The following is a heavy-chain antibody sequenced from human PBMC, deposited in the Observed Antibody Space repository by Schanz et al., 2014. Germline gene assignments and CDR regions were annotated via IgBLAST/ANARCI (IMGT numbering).Heavy chain of an antibody. Sequence: EGQLAESGGGLVQPGGSLRLSCAVSGFTVSSNHMSWVRQAPGKGLEWVSAISGSGGSTYYADSVKGRFTISRDNSKNTLYLQMNSLRAEDTAVYYCARDRGHGDLPGDIWGQGTMXTVSS. CDR2: ISGSGGST. J-gene: IGHJ3*02. V-gene: IGHV3-23*04. CDR1: GFTVSSNH. CDR3: ARDRGHGDLPGDI. D-gene: IGHD4-17*01.